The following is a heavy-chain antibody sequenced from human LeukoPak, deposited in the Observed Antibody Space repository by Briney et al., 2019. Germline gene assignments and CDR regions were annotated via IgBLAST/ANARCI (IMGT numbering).Heavy chain of an antibody. V-gene: IGHV4-59*01. J-gene: IGHJ3*02. D-gene: IGHD2-15*01. CDR2: IYYSGST. Sequence: SETLSLTCTVSGGSISSYYWSWIRKPPGKGLEWMGYIYYSGSTNYNPSLKSRVTISVDTSKNQFSLKLSSVTAADTAVYYCARDGVVAATDDAFDIWGQGTMVTVSS. CDR1: GGSISSYY. CDR3: ARDGVVAATDDAFDI.